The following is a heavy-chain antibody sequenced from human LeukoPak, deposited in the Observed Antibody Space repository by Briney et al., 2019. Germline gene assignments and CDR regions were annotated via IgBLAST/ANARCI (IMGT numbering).Heavy chain of an antibody. D-gene: IGHD3-10*01. CDR3: ARGGPWFGELLLYYFDY. J-gene: IGHJ4*02. CDR2: ISYDGSNK. V-gene: IGHV3-30*01. Sequence: PGRSLRLSCAASGFTFSSYAMHWVPQAPGKGLEWVAVISYDGSNKYYADSVKGRFTISRDNSKNTLYLQMNSLRAEDTAVYYCARGGPWFGELLLYYFDYWGQGTLVTVSS. CDR1: GFTFSSYA.